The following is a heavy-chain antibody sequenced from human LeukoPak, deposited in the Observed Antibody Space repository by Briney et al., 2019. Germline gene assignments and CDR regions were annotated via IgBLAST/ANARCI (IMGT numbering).Heavy chain of an antibody. CDR2: VSAYNGKT. V-gene: IGHV1-18*04. J-gene: IGHJ5*02. CDR1: GYTFTSYY. CDR3: ARGDTFLPTHYSDP. D-gene: IGHD2/OR15-2a*01. Sequence: ASVRVSCKASGYTFTSYYVHWVRQAPGQGLEWMGWVSAYNGKTNYAQSLQDRVTMTTDTSTSTVYMELRSLRSDDTALYYCARGDTFLPTHYSDPWGQGTLVTVSS.